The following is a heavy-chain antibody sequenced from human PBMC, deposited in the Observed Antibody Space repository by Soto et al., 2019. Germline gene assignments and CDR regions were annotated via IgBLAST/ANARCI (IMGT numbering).Heavy chain of an antibody. D-gene: IGHD3-3*01. V-gene: IGHV4-59*01. CDR1: GGSISSYY. J-gene: IGHJ5*02. CDR3: AREFFGAGNWFDP. Sequence: QVQLQESGPGLVKPSETLSLTCTVSGGSISSYYWSWIRQPPGKGLEWIGYIYYSGSTNYNPSLKSRVTISVDTSKNQFSLTLSSVTAADTAVYYCAREFFGAGNWFDPWGQGTLVTVSS. CDR2: IYYSGST.